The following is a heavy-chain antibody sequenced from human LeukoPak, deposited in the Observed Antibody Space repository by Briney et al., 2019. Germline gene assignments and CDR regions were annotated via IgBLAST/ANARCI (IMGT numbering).Heavy chain of an antibody. J-gene: IGHJ4*02. CDR3: ARVLAVAGVDY. V-gene: IGHV4-38-2*01. CDR1: GYSISSGYY. CDR2: IYHSGST. D-gene: IGHD6-19*01. Sequence: PSETLSLTCVVSGYSISSGYYWGWIRRPPGKGLEWIGCIYHSGSTYYNPSLKSRVTISVDTSKNQFSLKLSSVTAADTAVYYCARVLAVAGVDYWGQGTLVTVSS.